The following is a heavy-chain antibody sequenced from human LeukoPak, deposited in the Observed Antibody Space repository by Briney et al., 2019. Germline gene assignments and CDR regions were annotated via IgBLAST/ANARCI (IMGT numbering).Heavy chain of an antibody. CDR3: ARLYLRDHCSSTSCYGLYFDY. CDR1: GYSITSGYY. V-gene: IGHV4-38-2*01. J-gene: IGHJ4*02. CDR2: ICHSGST. D-gene: IGHD2-2*01. Sequence: PSETLSLTCAVSGYSITSGYYWGWIRQPPGKGLEWIGSICHSGSTYYNPSLKTRVTISVDTSKNQFSLKLSSVTAADTAVYYYARLYLRDHCSSTSCYGLYFDYWGQGTLVTVSS.